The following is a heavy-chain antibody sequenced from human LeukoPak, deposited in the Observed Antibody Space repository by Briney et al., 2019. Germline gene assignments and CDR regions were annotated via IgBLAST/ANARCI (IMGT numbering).Heavy chain of an antibody. Sequence: GGSLRLSCAASGFTFSSYSMNWVRQAPGKGLEWVSSISSSSSYIYYADSVKGRFTISRDNAKNSLYLQMNSLRAEDTAVYYCASSTEGLVTGYYAPPEYFQHWGQGTLVTVSS. J-gene: IGHJ1*01. CDR1: GFTFSSYS. CDR2: ISSSSSYI. CDR3: ASSTEGLVTGYYAPPEYFQH. D-gene: IGHD3-9*01. V-gene: IGHV3-21*01.